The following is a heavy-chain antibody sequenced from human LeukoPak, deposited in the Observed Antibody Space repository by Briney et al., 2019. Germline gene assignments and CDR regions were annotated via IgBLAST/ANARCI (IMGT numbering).Heavy chain of an antibody. CDR3: ARHTLISPAGFDY. CDR2: IYYSGST. Sequence: SETLSLTCTVSGGSISSGSYWWGWIRQPPGKWLEWIGSIYYSGSTYYNPSLKSRVTISVDTSKNQFSLKLSSVTAADTAVYYCARHTLISPAGFDYWGQGTLLTVSS. V-gene: IGHV4-39*01. J-gene: IGHJ4*02. D-gene: IGHD6-13*01. CDR1: GGSISSGSYW.